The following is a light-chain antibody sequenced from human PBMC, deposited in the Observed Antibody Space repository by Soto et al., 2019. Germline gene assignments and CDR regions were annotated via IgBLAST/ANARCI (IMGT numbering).Light chain of an antibody. Sequence: VFAQSPSPLSISPGERATLSCRTSQSVSSFYAWYQQKPGQAPRLLIYDASTRATGIPARFSGSGSGTDVTLTISSLEPEDFALYYCQQRSNWPRITFGQGTRLEI. CDR2: DAS. V-gene: IGKV3-11*01. J-gene: IGKJ5*01. CDR3: QQRSNWPRIT. CDR1: QSVSSF.